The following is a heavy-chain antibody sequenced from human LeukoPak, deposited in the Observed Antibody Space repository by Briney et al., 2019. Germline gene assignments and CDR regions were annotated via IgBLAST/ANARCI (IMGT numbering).Heavy chain of an antibody. J-gene: IGHJ4*02. V-gene: IGHV4-31*03. Sequence: SQTLSLTCTVSGGSISSGGYYWSWIRQHPGKGLEWIGYIYYSGSTYYNPSLKSRVTISVDTSKNQFSLKLTAVTAADTAVYYCARETPGAGHFDYWGQGSLVTVSS. D-gene: IGHD7-27*01. CDR3: ARETPGAGHFDY. CDR1: GGSISSGGYY. CDR2: IYYSGST.